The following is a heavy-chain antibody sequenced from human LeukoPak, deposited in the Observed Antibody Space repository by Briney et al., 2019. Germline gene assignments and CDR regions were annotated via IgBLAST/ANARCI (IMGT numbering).Heavy chain of an antibody. CDR2: IYENGGTT. CDR1: GFTFRSHA. Sequence: GGSLRLSCVGSGFTFRSHAKSWVRQAPEKGLEFVSGIYENGGTTYYADSVKGRFSISRDNSKNTLYLQMDSLRGEDTAVYYCAKDFRIGYSAHFDYWGQGALVTVSS. CDR3: AKDFRIGYSAHFDY. V-gene: IGHV3-23*01. J-gene: IGHJ4*02. D-gene: IGHD2-21*01.